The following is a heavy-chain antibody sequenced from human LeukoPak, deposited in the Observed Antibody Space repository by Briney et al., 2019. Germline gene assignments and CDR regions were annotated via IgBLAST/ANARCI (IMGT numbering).Heavy chain of an antibody. CDR2: IYYSGST. CDR3: ARRDGAV. D-gene: IGHD4/OR15-4a*01. V-gene: IGHV4-59*01. Sequence: SETLSLTCTVSGGSISSYYWSWIRQPPGKGLEWIGYIYYSGSTNYNPSLKSRVTISVDTSKNQFSLKLSSVTAADTAMYYCARRDGAVWGQGTLVTVSS. J-gene: IGHJ4*02. CDR1: GGSISSYY.